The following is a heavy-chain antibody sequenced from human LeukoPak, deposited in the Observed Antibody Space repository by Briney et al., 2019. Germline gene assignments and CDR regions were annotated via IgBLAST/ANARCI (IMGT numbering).Heavy chain of an antibody. CDR1: SGSISSYY. CDR2: INHSGTT. J-gene: IGHJ4*02. CDR3: GRATVTTVDY. D-gene: IGHD4-11*01. V-gene: IGHV4-34*01. Sequence: SETLSLTCTVSSGSISSYYWSWIRQPPGKGLEWIGEINHSGTTNYNPSLKSRVTISVDTSKNQFSLKLRSVTAADTAVYYCGRATVTTVDYWGQGTLVTVSS.